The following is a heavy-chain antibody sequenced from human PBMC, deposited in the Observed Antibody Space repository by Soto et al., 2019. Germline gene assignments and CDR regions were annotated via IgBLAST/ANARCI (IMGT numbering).Heavy chain of an antibody. CDR1: GFTFSSYW. D-gene: IGHD6-19*01. J-gene: IGHJ6*02. CDR2: IKQDGSEK. Sequence: GGSLRLSCAASGFTFSSYWMSWVRQAPGKGLEWVANIKQDGSEKYYVDSVKGRFTISRDNAKNSLYLQMSSLRAEDTAVYYCARGAVAGYYYYGMDVWGQGTTVTVSS. V-gene: IGHV3-7*01. CDR3: ARGAVAGYYYYGMDV.